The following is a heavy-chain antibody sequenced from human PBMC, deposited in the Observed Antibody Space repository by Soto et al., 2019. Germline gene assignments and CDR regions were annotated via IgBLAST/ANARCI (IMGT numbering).Heavy chain of an antibody. V-gene: IGHV1-8*01. CDR1: GYTFTSYD. J-gene: IGHJ2*01. Sequence: ASVKVAWKASGYTFTSYDINCVRQATGQGLEWMGWMNPNSGNTGYAQKFQGRVTMTRNTSISTAYMELSSLRSEDTAVYYCARVANARIQLWLDQYYWYFDLWGRGTLVTVSS. CDR3: ARVANARIQLWLDQYYWYFDL. D-gene: IGHD5-18*01. CDR2: MNPNSGNT.